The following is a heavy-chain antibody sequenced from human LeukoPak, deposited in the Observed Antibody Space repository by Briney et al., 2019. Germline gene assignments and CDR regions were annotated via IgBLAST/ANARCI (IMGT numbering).Heavy chain of an antibody. D-gene: IGHD6-19*01. J-gene: IGHJ4*02. Sequence: PETLSLTCAVYGGSFSGYYWSWIRQPPGKGLEWIGEINHSGSTNYNPSLKSRVTISVDTSKNQFSLKLSSVTAADTAVYYCARAESSGWYLGYFDYWGQGTLVTVSS. CDR2: INHSGST. CDR3: ARAESSGWYLGYFDY. CDR1: GGSFSGYY. V-gene: IGHV4-34*01.